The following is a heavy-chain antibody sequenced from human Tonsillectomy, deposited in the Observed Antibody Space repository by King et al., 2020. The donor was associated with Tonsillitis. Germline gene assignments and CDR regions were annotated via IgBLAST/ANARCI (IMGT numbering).Heavy chain of an antibody. Sequence: QLVQSGGGLVQPGGSLRLSCAASGFTFSSYAMSWVRQAPGKGLEWVSGISASGGSRHYVDSVKGRFTISRDTSKNTLYLQMNSLRAEDTAVYYCAKYTVTESLGDYWGQGTLVTVSS. CDR1: GFTFSSYA. CDR2: ISASGGSR. D-gene: IGHD4-17*01. V-gene: IGHV3-23*04. J-gene: IGHJ4*02. CDR3: AKYTVTESLGDY.